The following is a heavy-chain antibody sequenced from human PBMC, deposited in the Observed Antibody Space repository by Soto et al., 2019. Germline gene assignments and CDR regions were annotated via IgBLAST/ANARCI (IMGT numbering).Heavy chain of an antibody. CDR1: GGTFSSYA. D-gene: IGHD2-2*01. CDR3: ARPIGSTSSRLYYYGMDV. J-gene: IGHJ6*02. Sequence: SVKVSCKASGGTFSSYAISWVRQAPGQGLEWMGGVIPIFGTANYAQKFQGRVTITADESTSTAYMELSSLRSEDTAVYYCARPIGSTSSRLYYYGMDVWGQGTTVTVSS. CDR2: VIPIFGTA. V-gene: IGHV1-69*13.